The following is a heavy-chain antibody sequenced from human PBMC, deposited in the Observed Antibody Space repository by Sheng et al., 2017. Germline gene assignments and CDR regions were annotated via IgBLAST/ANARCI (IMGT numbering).Heavy chain of an antibody. D-gene: IGHD3-16*01. CDR1: GFTFSNFA. J-gene: IGHJ6*03. CDR3: AKDVLGGYYYYYMDV. V-gene: IGHV3-23*04. Sequence: EVQPVESGGGLVQPGGSLRLSCAASGFTFSNFAMSWVRQAPGQGLEWVSGISGGSSETYYTDSVKGRFTISRDNSKNTLYLQMNSLRAEDTAIYYCAKDVLGGYYYYYMDVRGQGTTVTVSS. CDR2: ISGGSSET.